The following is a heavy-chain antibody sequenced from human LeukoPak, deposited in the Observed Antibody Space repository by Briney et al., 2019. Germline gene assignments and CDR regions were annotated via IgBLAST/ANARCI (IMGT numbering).Heavy chain of an antibody. J-gene: IGHJ4*02. CDR2: ISYDGSNK. V-gene: IGHV3-30*18. D-gene: IGHD2-15*01. CDR3: AKPPIGCSGGSCYAGFDY. Sequence: GRSLRLSCAASGFTFSSYGMHWVRQAPGKGLEWVAVISYDGSNKYYADSVKGRFTISRDNSKNTLYLQMNSLRAEDTAVYYCAKPPIGCSGGSCYAGFDYWGQGTLVTVSS. CDR1: GFTFSSYG.